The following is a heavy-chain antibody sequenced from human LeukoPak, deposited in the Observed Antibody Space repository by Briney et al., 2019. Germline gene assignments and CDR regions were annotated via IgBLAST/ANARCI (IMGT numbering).Heavy chain of an antibody. CDR1: GYTFTGYY. V-gene: IGHV1-18*04. J-gene: IGHJ3*01. CDR2: ISAYNGNT. CDR3: ATEGKKQLLQGDAFDV. D-gene: IGHD2-2*01. Sequence: GASVKVSCKASGYTFTGYYMHWVRQAPGQGLEWMGWISAYNGNTNYAQKLQGRVTMTTDTSTSTAYMEVWSLTSDDTAVYYCATEGKKQLLQGDAFDVWGQGTMISVSS.